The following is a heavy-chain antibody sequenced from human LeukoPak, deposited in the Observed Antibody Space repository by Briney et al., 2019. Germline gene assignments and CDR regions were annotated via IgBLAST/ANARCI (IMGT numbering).Heavy chain of an antibody. CDR2: IYYSGST. CDR1: GGSISSSSYY. D-gene: IGHD3-9*01. V-gene: IGHV4-39*07. Sequence: SETLSLTCTVSGGSISSSSYYWGWIRQPPGKGLEWIGSIYYSGSTYYNPSLKSRVTISVDTSKNQFSLKLSSVTAADTAVYYCARDKNDFDWLYYFDYWGQGTLVTVSS. J-gene: IGHJ4*02. CDR3: ARDKNDFDWLYYFDY.